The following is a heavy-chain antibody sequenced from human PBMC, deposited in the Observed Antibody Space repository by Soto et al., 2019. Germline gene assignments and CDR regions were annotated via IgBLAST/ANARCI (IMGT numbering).Heavy chain of an antibody. Sequence: QVQLQESGPGLVKPSQTLSLTCTVSGGSISSGGYYWSWIRQHPGKGLEWIGYIYYSGSTYYNPSLKRVVTIAVDTSKNQFSLKLSSVTAADTAVYYCASTLTYYYAPAWFDPWGQGTLVTVSS. J-gene: IGHJ5*02. CDR1: GGSISSGGYY. CDR3: ASTLTYYYAPAWFDP. V-gene: IGHV4-31*01. CDR2: IYYSGST. D-gene: IGHD3-10*01.